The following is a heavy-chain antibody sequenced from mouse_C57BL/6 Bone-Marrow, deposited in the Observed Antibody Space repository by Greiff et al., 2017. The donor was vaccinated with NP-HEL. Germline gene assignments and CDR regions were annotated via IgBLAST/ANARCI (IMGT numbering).Heavy chain of an antibody. Sequence: VQLQQSGPELVKPGASVKISCKASGYTFTDYYMNWVKQSHGKSLEWIGDINPNNGGTSYNQKFKGKATLTVDKSSSTAYMELRSLTSEDSAVYYCAKEDYDSPWFAYWGQGTLVTVSA. V-gene: IGHV1-26*01. CDR3: AKEDYDSPWFAY. J-gene: IGHJ3*01. CDR1: GYTFTDYY. CDR2: INPNNGGT. D-gene: IGHD2-4*01.